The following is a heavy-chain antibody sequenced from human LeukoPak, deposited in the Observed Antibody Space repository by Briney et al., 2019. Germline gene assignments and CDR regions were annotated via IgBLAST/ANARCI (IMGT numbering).Heavy chain of an antibody. Sequence: GGSLRLSCAASGFTFSNYAMAWVRQAPGKGLQWVSAIGGSGGTTFYADSVNDRFTISRDNSKNTLYLQMNSLRAEDTAVYYCAKGCGESPRVCDYWGQGTLVTVSS. CDR2: IGGSGGTT. V-gene: IGHV3-23*01. J-gene: IGHJ4*02. CDR1: GFTFSNYA. D-gene: IGHD4-17*01. CDR3: AKGCGESPRVCDY.